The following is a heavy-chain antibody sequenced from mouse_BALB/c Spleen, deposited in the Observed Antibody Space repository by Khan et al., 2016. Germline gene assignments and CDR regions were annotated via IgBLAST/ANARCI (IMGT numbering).Heavy chain of an antibody. Sequence: VQLKESGPELVKPGASVKVFCKASGYAFTSYNMYWVKQSHGKSLEWIGYIDTYNGGTSYNQKFKGKATLTVDKSSSTAYMQLNSLTSEDTAVXYCASGYDLAAFDYWGQGTLVTVS. CDR3: ASGYDLAAFDY. D-gene: IGHD2-2*01. CDR1: GYAFTSYN. CDR2: IDTYNGGT. V-gene: IGHV1S135*01. J-gene: IGHJ3*01.